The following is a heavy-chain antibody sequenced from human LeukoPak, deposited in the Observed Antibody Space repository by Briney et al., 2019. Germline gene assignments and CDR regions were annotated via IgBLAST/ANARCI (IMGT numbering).Heavy chain of an antibody. Sequence: GGSLRLSCAVSGFTFSDYYMSWPRQAPGKGLEWVSKIRSSGSSIYYADSVKGRFSISRDNAKNSLYLQMNSLRAEDTAVYYCTRDPRRLDYWGQGTLVTVSS. J-gene: IGHJ4*02. CDR2: IRSSGSSI. CDR1: GFTFSDYY. CDR3: TRDPRRLDY. V-gene: IGHV3-11*01.